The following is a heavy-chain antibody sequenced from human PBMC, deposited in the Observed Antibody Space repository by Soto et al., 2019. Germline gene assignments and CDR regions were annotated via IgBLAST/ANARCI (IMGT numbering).Heavy chain of an antibody. CDR1: GGSISSGDYY. J-gene: IGHJ4*02. Sequence: SETLSLTCTVSGGSISSGDYYWRWIRQPPGKGLEWIGYIYYSGSTYYNPSLKSRVTIAVETSKYQFSLKLSSVTAPDPAVYYCARSDIVVVPAASPLDCWGQGALVTVSS. CDR2: IYYSGST. CDR3: ARSDIVVVPAASPLDC. D-gene: IGHD2-2*01. V-gene: IGHV4-30-4*01.